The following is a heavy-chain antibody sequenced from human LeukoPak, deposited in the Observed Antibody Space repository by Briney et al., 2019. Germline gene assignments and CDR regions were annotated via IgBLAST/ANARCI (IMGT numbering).Heavy chain of an antibody. CDR3: AKGGRYYESGVQRFDP. V-gene: IGHV3-23*01. Sequence: PGGSLRPSCAAFGSTFRSTAMTWVGRAPGKGWEWVSAFSGSGGSTYYSDSANQRFTISRDNTKNTPYLQMNSLRAEDTAVYYCAKGGRYYESGVQRFDPWGQGTQVTVSS. CDR1: GSTFRSTA. CDR2: FSGSGGST. J-gene: IGHJ5*02. D-gene: IGHD3-22*01.